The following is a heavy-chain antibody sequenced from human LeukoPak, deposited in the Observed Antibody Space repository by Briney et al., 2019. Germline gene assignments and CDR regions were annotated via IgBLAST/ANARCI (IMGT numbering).Heavy chain of an antibody. V-gene: IGHV3-30*04. D-gene: IGHD6-13*01. CDR3: AREAIAALGAFDI. CDR2: ISDDGRKT. Sequence: PGGSLRLSCDAAEFSFSYFAMHWVRQAPGKGLEWLAVISDDGRKTHYVDSVKGRFTISRDNAKNSLYLQMNSLRAEDTAVYYCAREAIAALGAFDIWGQGTMVTVSS. CDR1: EFSFSYFA. J-gene: IGHJ3*02.